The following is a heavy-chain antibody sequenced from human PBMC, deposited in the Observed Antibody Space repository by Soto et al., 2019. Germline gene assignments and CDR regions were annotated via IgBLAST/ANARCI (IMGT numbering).Heavy chain of an antibody. CDR3: STDLLIVGASGGAFDI. V-gene: IGHV1-24*01. CDR1: GYTLTELS. D-gene: IGHD1-26*01. Sequence: ASVKVSCKVSGYTLTELSMHWVRQAPGKGLEWMGGFDPEDGETIYAQKFQGRVTMTEDTSTDTAYMELSSLRSEDTDVYYCSTDLLIVGASGGAFDIWGQGTMVTVSS. J-gene: IGHJ3*02. CDR2: FDPEDGET.